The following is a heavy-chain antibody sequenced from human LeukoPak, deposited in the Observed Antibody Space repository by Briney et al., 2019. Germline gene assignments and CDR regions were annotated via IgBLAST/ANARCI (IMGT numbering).Heavy chain of an antibody. Sequence: SETLSLTCAVSGGIISSSSYYWGWIRQPPGKGLEWFGSLYYGGSTYYNPSLKSRVAISVDTSKNHLSLKLSSVTAADTAVYYCARLDYDSSGYYFFEYWGRGTLVTVSS. V-gene: IGHV4-39*02. J-gene: IGHJ4*02. CDR1: GGIISSSSYY. CDR3: ARLDYDSSGYYFFEY. D-gene: IGHD3-22*01. CDR2: LYYGGST.